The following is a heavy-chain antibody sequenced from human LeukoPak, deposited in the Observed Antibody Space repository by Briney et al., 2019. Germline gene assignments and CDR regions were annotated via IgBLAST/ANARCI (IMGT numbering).Heavy chain of an antibody. J-gene: IGHJ4*02. CDR3: AKANSYDSYYFDY. V-gene: IGHV3-23*01. D-gene: IGHD3-16*01. Sequence: GGSLRLSCAASGFTFTNYAMTWVRQAPGKGLEWMSFIFAGGSAYYAVSVQVRFTISRDRSKNTLFLQMYSLRAEDTAVYYSAKANSYDSYYFDYWGQGALVIVSS. CDR2: IFAGGSA. CDR1: GFTFTNYA.